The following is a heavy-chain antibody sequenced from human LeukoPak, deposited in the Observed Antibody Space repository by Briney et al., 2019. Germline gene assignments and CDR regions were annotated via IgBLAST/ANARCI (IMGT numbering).Heavy chain of an antibody. J-gene: IGHJ4*02. CDR1: GGSISSSSYY. CDR3: ARDLRYSSGWSRFDY. Sequence: PSETLSLTCTVSGGSISSSSYYWGWIRQPPGKGLEWIGSIYYSGSTYYNPSLKSRVTISVDTSKNQFSLKLSSVTAADTAVYYCARDLRYSSGWSRFDYWGQGTLVTVFS. D-gene: IGHD6-19*01. V-gene: IGHV4-39*07. CDR2: IYYSGST.